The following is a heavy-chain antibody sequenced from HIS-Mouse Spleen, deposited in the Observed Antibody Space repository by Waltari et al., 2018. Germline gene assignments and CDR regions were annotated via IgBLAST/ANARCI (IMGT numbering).Heavy chain of an antibody. CDR2: IKSKTDGGKT. V-gene: IGHV3-15*01. CDR1: GFPVSTSW. Sequence: EVQLVESGGGLVKPGGSVRLSCAASGFPVSTSWMCWARRAPGKGLEGVGRIKSKTDGGKTDYAAPVKGRFTISRDDSKNTLYLQMNSLKTEDTAVYYCTTVSSSFDYWGQGTLVTVSS. CDR3: TTVSSSFDY. J-gene: IGHJ4*02. D-gene: IGHD6-6*01.